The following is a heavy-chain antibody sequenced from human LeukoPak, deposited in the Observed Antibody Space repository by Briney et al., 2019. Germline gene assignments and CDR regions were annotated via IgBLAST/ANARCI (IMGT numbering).Heavy chain of an antibody. CDR2: INPNSGGT. J-gene: IGHJ6*02. V-gene: IGHV1-2*02. Sequence: ASVKVSCKASGYTFTGYYVHWVRQAPGQGLEWMGWINPNSGGTNYAQKFQGRVTMTRDTSISTAYMELSRLRSDDTAVYYCARHYYDRYYYYGMDVWGQGTTVTVSS. CDR1: GYTFTGYY. CDR3: ARHYYDRYYYYGMDV. D-gene: IGHD3-3*01.